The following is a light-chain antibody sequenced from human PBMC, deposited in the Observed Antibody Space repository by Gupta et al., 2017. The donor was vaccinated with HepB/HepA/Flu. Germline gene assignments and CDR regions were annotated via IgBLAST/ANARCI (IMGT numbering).Light chain of an antibody. V-gene: IGLV3-1*01. Sequence: SYELTQPPSVSVYPGQTASITCAGDKLGDKYACWYQQKPGQSPVLVIYQDSKRPSGIPERFSGSNSGNTATLTISGTQAMDEADYYCQAWDSSAVVFDGGTKLTVL. CDR1: KLGDKY. J-gene: IGLJ2*01. CDR2: QDS. CDR3: QAWDSSAVV.